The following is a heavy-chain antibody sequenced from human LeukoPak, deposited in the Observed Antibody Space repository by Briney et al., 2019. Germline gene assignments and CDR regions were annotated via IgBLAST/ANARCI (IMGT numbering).Heavy chain of an antibody. Sequence: SVKVSSKASGGTFSSNAISWERQAPGQGLEWMGRIIPIFGTANYAQEFQGRVTITTDESTSTAYMELSSLRSEDTAVYYCARDQIVGAPLDYWGQGTLVTVSS. CDR2: IIPIFGTA. CDR1: GGTFSSNA. V-gene: IGHV1-69*05. D-gene: IGHD1-26*01. J-gene: IGHJ4*02. CDR3: ARDQIVGAPLDY.